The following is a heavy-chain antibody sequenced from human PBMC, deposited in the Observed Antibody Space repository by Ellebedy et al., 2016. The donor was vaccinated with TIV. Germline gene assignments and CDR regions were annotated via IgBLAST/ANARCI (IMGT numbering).Heavy chain of an antibody. CDR2: IYSGGST. CDR3: ARNRDSSGWYADS. V-gene: IGHV3-66*01. J-gene: IGHJ4*02. CDR1: GFTVSSHY. D-gene: IGHD6-19*01. Sequence: PGGSLRLSCAASGFTVSSHYMSRVRQAPGKGLEWVSVIYSGGSTYYADSVKGRFTISRDNTKNTVYLQMNSMRAEDTAVYYCARNRDSSGWYADSWGQGTLVTVSS.